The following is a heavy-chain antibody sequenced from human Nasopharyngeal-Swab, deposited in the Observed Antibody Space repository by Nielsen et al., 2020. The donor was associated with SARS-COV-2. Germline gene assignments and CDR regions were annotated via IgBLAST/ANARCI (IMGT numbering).Heavy chain of an antibody. D-gene: IGHD1-26*01. CDR2: ISGSGGST. CDR3: AKSKGYTRSWNDY. Sequence: WIRQPPGKGLEWDSVISGSGGSTYYADSVKGRFTTSRDNSKTTVHLQMDRLRVEDTAVYFCAKSKGYTRSWNDYWGQGTLVTVSS. J-gene: IGHJ4*02. V-gene: IGHV3-23*01.